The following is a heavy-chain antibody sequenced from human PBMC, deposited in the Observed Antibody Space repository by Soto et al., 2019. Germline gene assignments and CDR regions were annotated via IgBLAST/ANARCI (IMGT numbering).Heavy chain of an antibody. D-gene: IGHD6-19*01. CDR3: AKVGWEDY. CDR2: ISGSGDST. J-gene: IGHJ4*02. CDR1: GFTFSTYP. Sequence: EVQLLESGGGLVQLGGSLRLSCVASGFTFSTYPMSWVRQAPGKGLEWVSAISGSGDSTNYADSVKGRFTISRDNSKNTLYLQMNSLRAEDTAVYFCAKVGWEDYWGQGTVVNVSS. V-gene: IGHV3-23*01.